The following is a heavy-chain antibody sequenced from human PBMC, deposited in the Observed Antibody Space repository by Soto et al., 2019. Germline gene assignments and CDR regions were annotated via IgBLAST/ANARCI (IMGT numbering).Heavy chain of an antibody. CDR1: GFTFSSYG. Sequence: GGSLRLSCVASGFTFSSYGMHWVRQAPGKGLEWVALIWNDGSYKYFADSVKGRFTISRDNSKNTLYMQMNSLRAEDTAVYYCARERAVLLWFGEKNWFDPWGQGTLVTVSS. J-gene: IGHJ5*02. D-gene: IGHD3-10*01. V-gene: IGHV3-33*01. CDR2: IWNDGSYK. CDR3: ARERAVLLWFGEKNWFDP.